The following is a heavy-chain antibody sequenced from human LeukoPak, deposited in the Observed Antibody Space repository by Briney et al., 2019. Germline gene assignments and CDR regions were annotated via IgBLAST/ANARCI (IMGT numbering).Heavy chain of an antibody. CDR1: GYTLTELS. D-gene: IGHD3-22*01. CDR2: FDPEDGET. V-gene: IGHV1-24*01. Sequence: ASVKVSCKVSGYTLTELSMHWVRQAPGKGLEWMGGFDPEDGETIYAQKFQGRVTMTEDTSTDTAYMELSSLRSEDTAVYYCATGHEIVVSSYYFDYWGQGTLVTVSS. CDR3: ATGHEIVVSSYYFDY. J-gene: IGHJ4*02.